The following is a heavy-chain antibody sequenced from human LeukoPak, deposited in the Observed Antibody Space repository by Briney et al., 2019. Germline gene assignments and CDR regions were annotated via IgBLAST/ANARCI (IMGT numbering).Heavy chain of an antibody. J-gene: IGHJ4*02. CDR3: AKDRGYSYGQIDY. V-gene: IGHV3-23*01. CDR1: GFTFSGYA. D-gene: IGHD5-18*01. CDR2: ISGSGGST. Sequence: GGSLRLSCAASGFTFSGYAMSWVRQAPGKGLEWVSAISGSGGSTYYADSVKGRFTISRDNSKNTLYLQMNSLRAEDTAVYYCAKDRGYSYGQIDYWGQGTLVIVSS.